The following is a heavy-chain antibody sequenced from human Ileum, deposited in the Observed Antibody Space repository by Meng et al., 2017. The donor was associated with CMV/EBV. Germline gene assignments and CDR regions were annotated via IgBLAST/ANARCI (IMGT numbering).Heavy chain of an antibody. Sequence: GESLKISCAASGFTFSSYSMNWVRQAPGRGLEWVSYIRRDSSAVYYADSVKGRFTISRDNAKNSLYLQMNSLRAEDTAVYYCANLFGSSWESDYWGQGTLVTVSS. D-gene: IGHD6-13*01. J-gene: IGHJ4*02. CDR1: GFTFSSYS. CDR2: IRRDSSAV. CDR3: ANLFGSSWESDY. V-gene: IGHV3-48*04.